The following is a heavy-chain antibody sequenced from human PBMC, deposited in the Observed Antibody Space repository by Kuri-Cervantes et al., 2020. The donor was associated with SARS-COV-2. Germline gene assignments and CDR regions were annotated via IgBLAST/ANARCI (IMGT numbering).Heavy chain of an antibody. J-gene: IGHJ4*02. Sequence: GGSLRPSCAASEFTFTSDAMSWARQAPGKGLEWVSAISGSGGSTYYADSVKGRFTISRDNSRNTLYLQMNSLKAEDTAVYYCAKVPRDRIWVSTSCYFDYWGQGTLVTVSS. V-gene: IGHV3-23*01. CDR3: AKVPRDRIWVSTSCYFDY. CDR2: ISGSGGST. D-gene: IGHD2-2*01. CDR1: EFTFTSDA.